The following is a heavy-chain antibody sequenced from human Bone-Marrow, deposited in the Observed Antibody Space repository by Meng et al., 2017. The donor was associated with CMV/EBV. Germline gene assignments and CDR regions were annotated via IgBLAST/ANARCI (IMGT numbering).Heavy chain of an antibody. V-gene: IGHV1-18*04. CDR3: ARMGSPRWFDP. CDR1: PYTLSDYL. J-gene: IGHJ5*02. Sequence: ASVKVSCKASPYTLSDYLMCWVRQAPGQGLEWMGWISAYNGNTNYAQKLQGRVTMTTDTSTSTAYMELRSLRSDDTAVYYCARMGSPRWFDPWGQGTLVTVSS. CDR2: ISAYNGNT.